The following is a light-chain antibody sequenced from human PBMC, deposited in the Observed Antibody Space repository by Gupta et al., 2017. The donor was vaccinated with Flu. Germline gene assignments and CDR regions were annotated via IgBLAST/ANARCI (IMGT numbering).Light chain of an antibody. CDR3: MQALQTLPIT. V-gene: IGKV2-28*01. Sequence: DIVMTQFPLPLPVTPGEPDSISCRSSQSLLHSNGYNYLDWYLQKPGQSPQLLIYLGSNSASGVPDRFSGSGSGTDFTLKISRVEAEDVGVYYCMQALQTLPITFGQGTRLEIK. CDR2: LGS. CDR1: QSLLHSNGYNY. J-gene: IGKJ5*01.